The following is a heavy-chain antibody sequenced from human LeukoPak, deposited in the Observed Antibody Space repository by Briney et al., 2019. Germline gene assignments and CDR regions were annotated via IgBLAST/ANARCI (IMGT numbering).Heavy chain of an antibody. J-gene: IGHJ6*03. CDR2: IYTSGST. D-gene: IGHD2-8*01. CDR1: GGSISNYD. V-gene: IGHV4-4*07. Sequence: SETLSLTCTVSGGSISNYDWSWIRQPAGKGLEWIGRIYTSGSTNYNPSLKSRVTMSEDTSKKQFSLKLSSLTAADTAVYYCVANGYYCLDVWGKGTTVTVSS. CDR3: VANGYYCLDV.